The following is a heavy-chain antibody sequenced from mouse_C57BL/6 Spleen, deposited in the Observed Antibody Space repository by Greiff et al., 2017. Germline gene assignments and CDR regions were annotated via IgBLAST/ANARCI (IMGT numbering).Heavy chain of an antibody. CDR3: ARGHYGSSLDY. Sequence: QVQLKESGPELVKPGASVKISCKASGYAFSSSWMNWVKQRPGKGLVWIGRIYPGDGDTNYNGKFKGKATLTADKSSSTAYMQLSSLTSEDSAVYFCARGHYGSSLDYWGQGTTLTVSS. J-gene: IGHJ2*01. CDR2: IYPGDGDT. CDR1: GYAFSSSW. V-gene: IGHV1-82*01. D-gene: IGHD1-1*01.